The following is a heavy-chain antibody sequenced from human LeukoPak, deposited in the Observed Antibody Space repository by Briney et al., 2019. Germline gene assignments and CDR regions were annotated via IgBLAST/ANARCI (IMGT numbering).Heavy chain of an antibody. CDR3: ARALWFGETFPAY. Sequence: QPGGSLRLSCAASGLTISSYSMNWVRKAPGKGLQWVSYIISSSSTIYYADSVKGRFTISRDNAKNSLYLQMNSLRAEDTAVYYCARALWFGETFPAYWGQGTLVTVSS. J-gene: IGHJ4*02. CDR1: GLTISSYS. D-gene: IGHD3-10*01. V-gene: IGHV3-48*01. CDR2: IISSSSTI.